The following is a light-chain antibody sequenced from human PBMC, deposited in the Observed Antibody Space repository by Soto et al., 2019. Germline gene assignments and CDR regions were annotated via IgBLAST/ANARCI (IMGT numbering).Light chain of an antibody. CDR1: QNIDNK. Sequence: EMVMTQSPAILSVSPGESATLSFRASQNIDNKLVWYQQKPGQVPRLLIYDASTRATGIPARFSGSGSGTEFTLTISSLQSEDFAFYYCQQFHYWWTFGQGTKVDIK. CDR2: DAS. V-gene: IGKV3-15*01. J-gene: IGKJ1*01. CDR3: QQFHYWWT.